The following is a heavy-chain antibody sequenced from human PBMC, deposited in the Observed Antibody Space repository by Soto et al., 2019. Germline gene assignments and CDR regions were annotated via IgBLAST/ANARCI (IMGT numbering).Heavy chain of an antibody. CDR2: INHSGST. CDR1: GGSFSGYY. D-gene: IGHD3-22*01. Sequence: SETLSLTCAVYGGSFSGYYRSWIRQPPGKGLEWIGEINHSGSTNYNPSLKSRVTISVDTSKNQFSLKLSSVTAADTAVYYCARGTFYDSSGIDAFDIWGQGTMVTVSS. CDR3: ARGTFYDSSGIDAFDI. V-gene: IGHV4-34*01. J-gene: IGHJ3*02.